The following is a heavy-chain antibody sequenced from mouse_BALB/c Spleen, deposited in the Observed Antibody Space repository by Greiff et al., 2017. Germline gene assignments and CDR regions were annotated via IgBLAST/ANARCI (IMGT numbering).Heavy chain of an antibody. CDR2: ISNGGGST. CDR1: GFTFSSYT. V-gene: IGHV5-12-2*01. D-gene: IGHD2-3*01. CDR3: ARDGYPDAMDY. J-gene: IGHJ4*01. Sequence: EVKLVESGGGLVQPGGSLKLSCAASGFTFSSYTMSWVRQTPEKRLEWVAYISNGGGSTYYPDTVKGRFTISRDNAKNTLYLQMSSLKSEDTAMYYCARDGYPDAMDYWGQGTSVTVSS.